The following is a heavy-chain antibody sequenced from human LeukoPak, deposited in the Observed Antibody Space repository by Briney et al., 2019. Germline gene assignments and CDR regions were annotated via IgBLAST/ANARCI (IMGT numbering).Heavy chain of an antibody. J-gene: IGHJ5*02. CDR3: AGKVVAAWKNWFDP. D-gene: IGHD2-15*01. CDR2: ISGSGGST. Sequence: GGSLRLSCAASGFTFSSYAMSWVRQAPGKGLEWVSAISGSGGSTYYADSVKGRFTISRDNSKNTLYLQMNSLRAEDTAVYYCAGKVVAAWKNWFDPWGQGTRVTVSS. V-gene: IGHV3-23*01. CDR1: GFTFSSYA.